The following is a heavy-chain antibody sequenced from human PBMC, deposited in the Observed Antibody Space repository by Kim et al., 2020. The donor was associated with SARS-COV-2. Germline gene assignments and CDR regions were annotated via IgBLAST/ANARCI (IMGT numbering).Heavy chain of an antibody. CDR1: GGSFSGYY. CDR3: ARGEMTTVTTDFDY. CDR2: INHSGST. D-gene: IGHD4-17*01. Sequence: SETLSLTCAVYGGSFSGYYWSWIRQPPGKGLEWIGEINHSGSTNYNPSLKSRVTISVDTSKNQFSLKLSSVTAADTAVYYCARGEMTTVTTDFDYWGQGTLVTVSS. J-gene: IGHJ4*02. V-gene: IGHV4-34*01.